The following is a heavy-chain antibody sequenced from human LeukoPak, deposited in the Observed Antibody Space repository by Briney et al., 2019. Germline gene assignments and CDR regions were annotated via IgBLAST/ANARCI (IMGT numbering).Heavy chain of an antibody. CDR2: INPSGGST. CDR3: ARGVMITFGGVIDH. Sequence: ASVKVSCKASGYTFTSYYMHWVRQAPGQGLEWMGIINPSGGSTSYAQKFQGRVTMTRDTSISTAYMELSRLRSDDTAVYYCARGVMITFGGVIDHWGQGTLVTVSS. J-gene: IGHJ5*02. D-gene: IGHD3-16*01. CDR1: GYTFTSYY. V-gene: IGHV1-46*01.